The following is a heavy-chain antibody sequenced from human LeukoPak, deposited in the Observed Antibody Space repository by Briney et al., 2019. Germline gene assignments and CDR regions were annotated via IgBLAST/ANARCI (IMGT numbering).Heavy chain of an antibody. CDR1: GGSISSGSYY. CDR2: IYYTGNT. V-gene: IGHV4-39*07. D-gene: IGHD6-19*01. CDR3: ARAGYSSGWPIDY. J-gene: IGHJ4*02. Sequence: SETLSLTCTVSGGSISSGSYYWGWIRQPPGKGLEWIGNIYYTGNTYYDPSLKSRVTISVDTSKNQFSLKLSSVTAADTAVYYCARAGYSSGWPIDYWGQGTLVTVSS.